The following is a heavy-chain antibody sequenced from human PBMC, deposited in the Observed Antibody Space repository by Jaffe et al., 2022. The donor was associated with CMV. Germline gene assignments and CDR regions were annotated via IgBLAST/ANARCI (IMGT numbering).Heavy chain of an antibody. V-gene: IGHV3-33*01. D-gene: IGHD3-10*01. CDR3: ARGRPFGVRGVIEGGPYPIHNDY. CDR2: IWYDGSNK. CDR1: GFTFSSYG. J-gene: IGHJ4*02. Sequence: QVQLVESGGGVVQPGRSLRLSCAASGFTFSSYGMHWVRQAPGKGLEWVAVIWYDGSNKYYADSVKGRFTISRDNSKNTLYLQMNSLRAEDTAVYYCARGRPFGVRGVIEGGPYPIHNDYWGQGTLVTVSS.